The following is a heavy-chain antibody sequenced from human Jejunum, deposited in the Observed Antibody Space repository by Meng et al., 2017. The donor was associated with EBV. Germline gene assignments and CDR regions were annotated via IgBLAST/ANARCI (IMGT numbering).Heavy chain of an antibody. CDR3: SRDLAGPYDD. CDR1: GFTFSTYW. CDR2: INENGRTT. V-gene: IGHV3-74*01. J-gene: IGHJ4*02. Sequence: VQLVESGGALVQPGGSLRLSCAASGFTFSTYWMHWARQAPGKGLVWISRINENGRTTTYADSVKGRFTISRDNTKNTLYLQMNNLRAEDTAVYFCSRDLAGPYDDWGQGTLVTVSS.